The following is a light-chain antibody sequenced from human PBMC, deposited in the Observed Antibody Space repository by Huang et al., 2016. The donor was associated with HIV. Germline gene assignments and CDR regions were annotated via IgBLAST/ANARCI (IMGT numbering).Light chain of an antibody. V-gene: IGKV1-5*03. CDR3: QQYNSFPWT. Sequence: DIQMTQSSATLSASVGDRVTIACRASQSISTWLAWYQQKPGRAPNLLIYEASTLESGVPARFSGGGSGTDFTLTISSLQPDDFATYYCQQYNSFPWTFGQGTKVEV. J-gene: IGKJ1*01. CDR1: QSISTW. CDR2: EAS.